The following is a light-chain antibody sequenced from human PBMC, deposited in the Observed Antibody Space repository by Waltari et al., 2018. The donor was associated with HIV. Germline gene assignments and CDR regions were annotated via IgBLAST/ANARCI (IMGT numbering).Light chain of an antibody. Sequence: QSALTQPPSASGSPGQSVTISCTGTSSDVGGYNYVSWYQQHPGKAPKLMIYEVSKRPSGVPYRFSGSKSGNTASLTVAGLQAEDEADYYCSSYAGSNNPLFGGGTKLTVL. CDR3: SSYAGSNNPL. CDR2: EVS. CDR1: SSDVGGYNY. J-gene: IGLJ2*01. V-gene: IGLV2-8*01.